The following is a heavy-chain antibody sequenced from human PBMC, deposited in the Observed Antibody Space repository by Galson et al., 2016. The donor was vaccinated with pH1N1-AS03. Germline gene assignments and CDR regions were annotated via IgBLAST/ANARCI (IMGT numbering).Heavy chain of an antibody. Sequence: SETLSLTCAVSGYSISSGFHWAWVRQPPSKRLEWIGTISHSGNTYYNPSLKSRVTMSVDTSKNQFSLKLSSVTAADAAVYYCARFSGSYQFDYWGQGTLVTVSS. CDR2: ISHSGNT. D-gene: IGHD1-26*01. CDR3: ARFSGSYQFDY. CDR1: GYSISSGFH. V-gene: IGHV4-38-2*01. J-gene: IGHJ4*02.